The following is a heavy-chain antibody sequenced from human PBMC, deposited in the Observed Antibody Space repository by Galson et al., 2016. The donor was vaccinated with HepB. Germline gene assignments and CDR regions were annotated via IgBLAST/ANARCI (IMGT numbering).Heavy chain of an antibody. J-gene: IGHJ4*02. V-gene: IGHV6-1*01. CDR3: ARDPGGAYGTGRSLDY. Sequence: CAISGDSVSSNIAAWNWIRQSPSRGLEWLGRTYYRSKWDYDYAVPVKSRITINPDTSKNQFSRHLNSVTPEDTAVYYCARDPGGAYGTGRSLDYWGQGTLVTVSS. CDR1: GDSVSSNIAA. CDR2: TYYRSKWDY. D-gene: IGHD1-1*01.